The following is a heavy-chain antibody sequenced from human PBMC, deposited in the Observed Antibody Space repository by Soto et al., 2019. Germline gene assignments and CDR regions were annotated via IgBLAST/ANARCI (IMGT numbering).Heavy chain of an antibody. CDR2: ISAHTGSS. D-gene: IGHD3-22*01. CDR1: GYTFTSSG. CDR3: ARAFFYQGSDSRGYSFDAVDF. J-gene: IGHJ3*01. Sequence: QVQLVQFGAEVKKPGASVKVSCKASGYTFTSSGMSWVRHAPGQGLEWLGWISAHTGSSEYGRRFQGRVNMTTDSSRSTAYMELRSVRSDDTAVSYCARAFFYQGSDSRGYSFDAVDFWGPATLVIVAS. V-gene: IGHV1-18*01.